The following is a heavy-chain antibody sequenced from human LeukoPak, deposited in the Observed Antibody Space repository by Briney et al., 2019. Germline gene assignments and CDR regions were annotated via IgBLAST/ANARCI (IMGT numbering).Heavy chain of an antibody. CDR1: GFTFSSYW. V-gene: IGHV3-30*02. CDR2: IRYDGSNK. Sequence: GGSLRLSCAASGFTFSSYWMSWVRQAPGKGLEWVAFIRYDGSNKYYADSVKGRFTISRDNSKNTLYLQMNSLRAEDTAVYYCAKPFMVRGVIKNYYYYMDVWGKGTTVTISS. D-gene: IGHD3-10*01. J-gene: IGHJ6*03. CDR3: AKPFMVRGVIKNYYYYMDV.